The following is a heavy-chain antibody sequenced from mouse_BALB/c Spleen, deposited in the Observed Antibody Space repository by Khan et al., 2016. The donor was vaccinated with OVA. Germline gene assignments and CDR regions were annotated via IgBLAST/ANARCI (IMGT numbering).Heavy chain of an antibody. J-gene: IGHJ3*01. CDR3: TRSGYDNPFAY. CDR2: INPTNGGT. CDR1: GYTFSSYY. Sequence: VQLQESGAELVKPGASVKLSCKASGYTFSSYYMYWVKQRPGQGLEWIGGINPTNGGTNFNEKFKTKATLTVDKSSSTAYMQLSSLTSEDSAVYYCTRSGYDNPFAYWGQGTLVTVSA. D-gene: IGHD2-10*02. V-gene: IGHV1S81*02.